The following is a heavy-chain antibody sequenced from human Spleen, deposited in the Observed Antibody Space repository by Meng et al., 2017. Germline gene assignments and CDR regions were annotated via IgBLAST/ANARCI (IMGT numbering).Heavy chain of an antibody. J-gene: IGHJ5*02. CDR2: IYTSGST. Sequence: SETLSLTCTVSGGSISSGSYYWSWIRQPAGKGLEWIGRIYTSGSTNYNPSLKSRVTISVDTSKNQFSLKLSSVTAADTAVYYCARHGSGSYYRGPWGQGTLVTVSS. V-gene: IGHV4-61*02. CDR1: GGSISSGSYY. D-gene: IGHD3-10*01. CDR3: ARHGSGSYYRGP.